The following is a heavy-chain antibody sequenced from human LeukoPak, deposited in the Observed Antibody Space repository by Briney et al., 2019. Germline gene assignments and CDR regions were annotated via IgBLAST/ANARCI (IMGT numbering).Heavy chain of an antibody. CDR3: AKDLQHLGRRGMDV. CDR1: GFTFNNYG. CDR2: ISYDGSNK. D-gene: IGHD6-13*01. V-gene: IGHV3-30*18. J-gene: IGHJ6*02. Sequence: QPGGSLRLSCAASGFTFNNYGMHWVRQAPGKGLEWVALISYDGSNKFYADSVRGRFTISRDSPKNTLYLQMNSLRPEDTAVYYCAKDLQHLGRRGMDVWGQGTMVTVSS.